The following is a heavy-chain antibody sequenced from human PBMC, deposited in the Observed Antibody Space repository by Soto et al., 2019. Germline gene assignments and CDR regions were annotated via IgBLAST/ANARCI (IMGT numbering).Heavy chain of an antibody. CDR2: IIPIFGTA. V-gene: IGHV1-69*13. D-gene: IGHD2-15*01. CDR1: GGTFSSYA. J-gene: IGHJ6*02. Sequence: ASVKVSCKASGGTFSSYAISWVRQAPGQGLEWMGGIIPIFGTANYAQKFQGRVTITADESTSTAYMELSSLRSEDTAVYYCARVYCSGGSCYSQDEYYYYGMDVWGQGTTVTVSS. CDR3: ARVYCSGGSCYSQDEYYYYGMDV.